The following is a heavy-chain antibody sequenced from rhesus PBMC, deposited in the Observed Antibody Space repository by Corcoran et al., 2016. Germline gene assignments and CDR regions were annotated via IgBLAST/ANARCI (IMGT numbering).Heavy chain of an antibody. J-gene: IGHJ4*01. D-gene: IGHD6-31*01. Sequence: QVQLQESGPAVVKPSETLSRTRAVSGGPISRSNWWSWIRQSPGKGLDWFGGIYGSGGSTDYNPSLKSRVTISKDTSKNQFSLKLSSVTAADTAVYYCARRGSSGWLSYFDYWGQGVLVTVSS. CDR3: ARRGSSGWLSYFDY. CDR2: IYGSGGST. CDR1: GGPISRSNW. V-gene: IGHV4-93*01.